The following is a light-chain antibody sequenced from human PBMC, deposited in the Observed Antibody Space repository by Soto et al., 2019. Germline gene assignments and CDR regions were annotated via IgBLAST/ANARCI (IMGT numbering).Light chain of an antibody. V-gene: IGLV8-61*01. Sequence: QTVVTQEPSFSVSPGGTVTLTCGLSSGSVSSGYYPSWYQRTPGQSPRPLMYNTNTRSSGVPDRFSGSILGDKAALTITGAQADDESEYYCMLYMGSGIYDFGTGTKLTVL. CDR3: MLYMGSGIYD. CDR2: NTN. J-gene: IGLJ1*01. CDR1: SGSVSSGYY.